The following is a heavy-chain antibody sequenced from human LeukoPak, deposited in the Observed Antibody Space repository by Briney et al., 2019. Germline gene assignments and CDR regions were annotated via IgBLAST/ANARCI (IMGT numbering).Heavy chain of an antibody. CDR3: ARRTDFWSGLINY. Sequence: PSETLSLTCTVSGGSISSSSDYWGWIRQPPGKGLEWIVSTFYSGCTYYNPSLKSRVTISVDTSKNQYSLKLSSVAAADTAVYYCARRTDFWSGLINYWGQGTLVTVSS. CDR1: GGSISSSSDY. D-gene: IGHD3-3*01. V-gene: IGHV4-39*01. CDR2: TFYSGCT. J-gene: IGHJ4*02.